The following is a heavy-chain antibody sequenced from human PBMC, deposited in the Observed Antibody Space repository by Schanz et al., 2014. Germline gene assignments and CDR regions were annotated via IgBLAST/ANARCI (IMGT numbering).Heavy chain of an antibody. CDR3: AREDCSATSCYFRY. J-gene: IGHJ4*01. D-gene: IGHD2-21*01. CDR1: GFTFISYD. Sequence: QAQLVESGGGVVQPGRSLRLSCVASGFTFISYDIHWVRQAPGKGLEWVAVIRYDGRNKNFVGSVKGRFTISRDNSNNTVYLQMNTLRAEDTAVYYCAREDCSATSCYFRYWGHGTLXAVSS. CDR2: IRYDGRNK. V-gene: IGHV3-33*01.